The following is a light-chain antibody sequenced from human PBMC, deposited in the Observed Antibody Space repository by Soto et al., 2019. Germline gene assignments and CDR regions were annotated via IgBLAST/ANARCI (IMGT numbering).Light chain of an antibody. V-gene: IGKV3-20*01. CDR1: QSVSSN. CDR2: GAY. J-gene: IGKJ5*01. CDR3: QQYGSSPPIT. Sequence: IVMTQSPATLSVSPGERATLFCRASQSVSSNLAWYQQRPGQAPRLLIFGAYTRATGIPARFSGSGSGTDFTLTISRLEPEDFAVYYCQQYGSSPPITFGQGTRLEIK.